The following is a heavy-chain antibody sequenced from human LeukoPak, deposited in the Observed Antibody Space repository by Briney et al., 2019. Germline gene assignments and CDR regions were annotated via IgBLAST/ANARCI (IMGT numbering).Heavy chain of an antibody. Sequence: GGSLRLSCAASGFTLSSYAMSWVRQAPGKGLEWVSAISGSGGSTYYADSVKGRFTISRDNSKNTLYLQMNSLRAEDTAVYYCAKDGYCSGGSCYEATNWFDPWGQGTLVTVSS. CDR3: AKDGYCSGGSCYEATNWFDP. D-gene: IGHD2-15*01. CDR1: GFTLSSYA. CDR2: ISGSGGST. J-gene: IGHJ5*02. V-gene: IGHV3-23*01.